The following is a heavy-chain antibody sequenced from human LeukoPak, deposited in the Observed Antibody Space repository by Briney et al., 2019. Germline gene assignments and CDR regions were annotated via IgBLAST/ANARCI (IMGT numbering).Heavy chain of an antibody. J-gene: IGHJ4*02. Sequence: GGSLRLSCAASGFSFSSDGMSWVRQAPGKGLEWVSGIIGGAGSTYYADSVKGRFTISRDNSKNTLYLQLNSLRAEDTAVYYCAKDLVYCTSTTCYGYFDYWGQGTLVTVSS. CDR3: AKDLVYCTSTTCYGYFDY. D-gene: IGHD2-2*01. CDR2: IIGGAGST. CDR1: GFSFSSDG. V-gene: IGHV3-23*01.